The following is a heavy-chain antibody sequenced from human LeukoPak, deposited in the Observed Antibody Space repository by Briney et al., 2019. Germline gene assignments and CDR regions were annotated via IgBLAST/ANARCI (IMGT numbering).Heavy chain of an antibody. D-gene: IGHD2-15*01. Sequence: GRSLRLSCAASGFIFSSYGMHWVRQAPGKGLEWVAVISYDGRNKYYGDSVKGRFTISRDNSKNTLYLQMNSLSAEDTAVYHCAKDMIGGYCSGGACYRPPSIWGQGTLVSVSS. V-gene: IGHV3-30*18. J-gene: IGHJ4*02. CDR3: AKDMIGGYCSGGACYRPPSI. CDR2: ISYDGRNK. CDR1: GFIFSSYG.